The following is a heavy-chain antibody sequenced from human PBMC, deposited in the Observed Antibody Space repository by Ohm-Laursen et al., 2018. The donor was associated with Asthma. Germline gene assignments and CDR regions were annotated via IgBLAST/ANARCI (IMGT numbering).Heavy chain of an antibody. CDR2: IYCTGTT. J-gene: IGHJ3*02. D-gene: IGHD6-19*01. CDR1: GGSISSGSYY. Sequence: TLSLTCTVSGGSISSGSYYWSWIRQQPGRGLEGIGNIYCTGTTYYTLSLKSLVTISIDTSKNQFSLNLSSVTAADTAVYYCARYRDSSGWYDAFDIWGQGTMVTVSS. CDR3: ARYRDSSGWYDAFDI. V-gene: IGHV4-31*01.